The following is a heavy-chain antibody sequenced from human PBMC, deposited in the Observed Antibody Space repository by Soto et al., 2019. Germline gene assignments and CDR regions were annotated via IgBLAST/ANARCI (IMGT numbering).Heavy chain of an antibody. D-gene: IGHD3-3*01. CDR3: ARDADYDFWSGYYFSAFDI. J-gene: IGHJ3*02. Sequence: GGSLRLSCAASGFTFSSYSMNWVRQAPGKGLEWVSYISSSSSTIYYADSVKGRFTISRDNAKNSLYLQMNSLRDEDTAVYYCARDADYDFWSGYYFSAFDIWGQGTIVTVSS. V-gene: IGHV3-48*02. CDR1: GFTFSSYS. CDR2: ISSSSSTI.